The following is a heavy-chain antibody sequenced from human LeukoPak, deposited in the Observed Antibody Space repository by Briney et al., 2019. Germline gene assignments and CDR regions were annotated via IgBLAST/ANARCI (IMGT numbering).Heavy chain of an antibody. V-gene: IGHV5-10-1*01. CDR3: QKTAYEILTGYFDY. CDR2: IDPSDSYT. D-gene: IGHD3-9*01. CDR1: GYSFTSYW. Sequence: GESLKISCKGSGYSFTSYWISWVRQMPGKSLEWMGRIDPSDSYTNYSPSFQGHVTISADKSISTAYLQWSSLKASDTVFFYKQKTAYEILTGYFDYWGQGTLVTVSS. J-gene: IGHJ4*02.